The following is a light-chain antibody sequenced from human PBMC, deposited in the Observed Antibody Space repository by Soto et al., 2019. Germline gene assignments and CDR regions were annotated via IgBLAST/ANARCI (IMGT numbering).Light chain of an antibody. CDR3: CSDAGSSTYV. CDR1: SSDVGSYNL. V-gene: IGLV2-23*02. Sequence: QSALTHPASVSGSPGQSITISCNGTSSDVGSYNLVSLYQQHPGKAPKLMIYEVSKRPSGVSNRFSGSTSGNTASLTISGLQAEDEADYYCCSDAGSSTYVFGPGTKVTVL. CDR2: EVS. J-gene: IGLJ1*01.